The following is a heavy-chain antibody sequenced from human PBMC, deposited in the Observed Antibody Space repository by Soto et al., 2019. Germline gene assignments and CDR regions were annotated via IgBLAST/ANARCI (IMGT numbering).Heavy chain of an antibody. D-gene: IGHD6-19*01. V-gene: IGHV3-30-3*01. CDR3: AREQYCSGWYGGAFDI. Sequence: QVQLVESGGGVVQPGRSLRLSCAASGFTFSSYAMHWVRQAPGKGLEWVAVISYDGSNKYYADSVKGRFTISRDNSKNTLYLQMNSLRAEDTAVYYCAREQYCSGWYGGAFDIWGQGTMVTVSS. CDR1: GFTFSSYA. J-gene: IGHJ3*02. CDR2: ISYDGSNK.